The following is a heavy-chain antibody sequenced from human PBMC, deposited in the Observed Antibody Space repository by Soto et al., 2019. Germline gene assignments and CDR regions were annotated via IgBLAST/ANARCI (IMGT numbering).Heavy chain of an antibody. V-gene: IGHV4-59*13. CDR3: ATDSAGRGPFDP. CDR1: GGSFGTNY. Sequence: SETLSLTCTISGGSFGTNYWSWIRQAPGKGLEWIGYTYHTGSTKYNPSLKSRANISVDTSKNQVSLTLNSAAAADTAVYYCATDSAGRGPFDPWGQGILVTVSS. CDR2: TYHTGST. D-gene: IGHD3-10*01. J-gene: IGHJ5*02.